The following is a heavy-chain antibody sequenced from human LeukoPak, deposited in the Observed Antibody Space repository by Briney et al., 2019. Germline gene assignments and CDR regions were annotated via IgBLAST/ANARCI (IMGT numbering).Heavy chain of an antibody. CDR1: GYSFTSYW. CDR3: ARHSLLWFGELGDAFDI. V-gene: IGHV5-10-1*01. J-gene: IGHJ3*02. Sequence: GESLRISCKGSGYSFTSYWISWVRQMTGKGLEWMGRIDPSDSYTNYSPSFQGHVTISADKSISTAYLQWSSLKASDTAMYYCARHSLLWFGELGDAFDIWGQGTMVTVSS. D-gene: IGHD3-10*01. CDR2: IDPSDSYT.